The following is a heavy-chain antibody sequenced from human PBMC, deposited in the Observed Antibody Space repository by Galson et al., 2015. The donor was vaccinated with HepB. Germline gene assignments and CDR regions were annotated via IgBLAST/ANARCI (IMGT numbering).Heavy chain of an antibody. D-gene: IGHD6-6*01. CDR2: ISPAGEST. J-gene: IGHJ4*02. CDR3: ARSIPYTSSGDY. V-gene: IGHV3-23*01. Sequence: SLRLSCAASGFTFRNYAMNWVRQAPGQGLDWVSTISPAGESTFYADSVKSRFTISRDNSKNALYVQMNSLRAEDTAVYYCARSIPYTSSGDYWGQGTLVTVS. CDR1: GFTFRNYA.